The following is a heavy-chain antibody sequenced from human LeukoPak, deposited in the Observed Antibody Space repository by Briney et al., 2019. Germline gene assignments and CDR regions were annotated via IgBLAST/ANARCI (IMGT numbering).Heavy chain of an antibody. CDR2: ISAYKGNT. Sequence: ASVKVSCKASGYTFSTYGISWVRQAPGQGLEWMGWISAYKGNTYYAQKLQGRVTMTTDTSTSTAYLELRSLRSDDTAIYYCARDLYYYGSGSYYDVFDVWGQGTMVTVSS. CDR3: ARDLYYYGSGSYYDVFDV. D-gene: IGHD3-10*01. CDR1: GYTFSTYG. J-gene: IGHJ3*01. V-gene: IGHV1-18*01.